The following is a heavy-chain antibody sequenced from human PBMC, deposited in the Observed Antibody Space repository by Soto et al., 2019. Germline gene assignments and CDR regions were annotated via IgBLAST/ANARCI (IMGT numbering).Heavy chain of an antibody. CDR3: ARGRGSGYYGSGSYYDY. D-gene: IGHD3-10*01. CDR1: GGSFIGYY. V-gene: IGHV4-34*01. CDR2: INHSGST. Sequence: SETLSLTCAVYGGSFIGYYWSWSRQPPGKGLEWIGEINHSGSTNYNPSLKSRVTISVDTSKNQFSLKLSSVTAADTAVYYCARGRGSGYYGSGSYYDYWGQGTLVTVS. J-gene: IGHJ4*02.